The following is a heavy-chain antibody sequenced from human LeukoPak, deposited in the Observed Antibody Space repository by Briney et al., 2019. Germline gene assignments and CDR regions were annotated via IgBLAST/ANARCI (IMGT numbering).Heavy chain of an antibody. CDR1: GYTLTELS. V-gene: IGHV1-24*01. D-gene: IGHD6-13*01. Sequence: ASVKVPCKVSGYTLTELSIHWVRHAPGKGLEWMGGFDPEDGETIYAQKFQGRVTMTEDTSTDTAYMELSSLRSEDTAVYYCATDLAAAGNFYFDYWGQGTLVTVSS. CDR3: ATDLAAAGNFYFDY. J-gene: IGHJ4*02. CDR2: FDPEDGET.